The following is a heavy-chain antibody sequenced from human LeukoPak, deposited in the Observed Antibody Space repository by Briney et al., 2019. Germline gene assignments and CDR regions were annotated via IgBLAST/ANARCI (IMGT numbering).Heavy chain of an antibody. J-gene: IGHJ4*02. Sequence: SETLSLTCTVSGYSISSGTSYWGWIRQPPGKGLEWIGSVNYRGSSNYNPSLKSRVTISLDTSKSHFSLRLSSVTAADTAVYYCARDRSSYAKGHYDFWGQGTLVTVSP. V-gene: IGHV4-39*07. CDR3: ARDRSSYAKGHYDF. D-gene: IGHD3-10*01. CDR1: GYSISSGTSY. CDR2: VNYRGSS.